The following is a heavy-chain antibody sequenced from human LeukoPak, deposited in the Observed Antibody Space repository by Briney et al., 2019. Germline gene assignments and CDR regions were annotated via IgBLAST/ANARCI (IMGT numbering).Heavy chain of an antibody. Sequence: PSETLSLTCTVSGGSISSGSYYWSWIRQPPGKGLEWIGEINHSGSTNYNPSLKSRVTISVDTSKNQFSLKLSSVTAADTAVYYCARNDHTAWFLRIAVAGRFDPWGQGTLVTVSS. CDR2: INHSGST. CDR1: GGSISSGSYY. CDR3: ARNDHTAWFLRIAVAGRFDP. V-gene: IGHV4-39*07. J-gene: IGHJ5*02. D-gene: IGHD6-19*01.